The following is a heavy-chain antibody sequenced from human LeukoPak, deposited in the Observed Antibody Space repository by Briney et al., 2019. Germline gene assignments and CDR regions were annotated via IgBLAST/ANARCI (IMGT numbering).Heavy chain of an antibody. CDR2: ISAYNGNT. CDR1: GYTFTSYG. Sequence: GASVKLSCKASGYTFTSYGISWVRQAPGQGLEWMGWISAYNGNTNYAQKLQGRVTMTRDTSISTAYMELSRLRSDDTAVYYCARGTPTYSGSELEHTWFDPWGQGTLVTVSS. CDR3: ARGTPTYSGSELEHTWFDP. D-gene: IGHD1-26*01. V-gene: IGHV1-18*01. J-gene: IGHJ5*02.